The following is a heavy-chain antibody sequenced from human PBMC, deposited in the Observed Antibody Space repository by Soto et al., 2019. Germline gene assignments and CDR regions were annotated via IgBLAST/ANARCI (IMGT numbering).Heavy chain of an antibody. J-gene: IGHJ4*02. V-gene: IGHV1-18*01. D-gene: IGHD6-13*01. CDR1: TGCG. CDR2: ISAYNGNT. CDR3: ARDLGRPKHQLVGLGY. Sequence: TGCGSRRVRKPPRQGLEWMGWISAYNGNTNYAQKLQGRVTMTTDTSTSTAYMELRSLRSDDTAVYYCARDLGRPKHQLVGLGYWGQGYLVPVS.